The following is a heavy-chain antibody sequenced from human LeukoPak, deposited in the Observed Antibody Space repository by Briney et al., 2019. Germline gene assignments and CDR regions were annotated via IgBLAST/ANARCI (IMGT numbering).Heavy chain of an antibody. Sequence: GGSLRLSCAASGFTFSSYGMHWVRQAPGKGLEWVAAIWYDGSNKYYADSVKGRFTISRDNSKNTLYLQMNSLRAEDKAVYYCAKGRAQYCSSTSCYAFDYWGQGTLVTVSS. J-gene: IGHJ4*02. D-gene: IGHD2-2*01. CDR2: IWYDGSNK. V-gene: IGHV3-33*03. CDR3: AKGRAQYCSSTSCYAFDY. CDR1: GFTFSSYG.